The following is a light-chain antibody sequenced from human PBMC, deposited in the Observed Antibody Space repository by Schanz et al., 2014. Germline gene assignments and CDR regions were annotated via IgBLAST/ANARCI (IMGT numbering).Light chain of an antibody. CDR2: EVS. V-gene: IGLV2-8*01. Sequence: QSALTQPPSASGSPGQSVTISCTGTSSDVGGYNYVSWYQQHPGKAPKLMIYEVSKRPSGVPDRFSGSKSGNTASLTVSGLQAEDEADYHCSSYTSSSTLDVVFGGGTKLTVL. J-gene: IGLJ2*01. CDR1: SSDVGGYNY. CDR3: SSYTSSSTLDVV.